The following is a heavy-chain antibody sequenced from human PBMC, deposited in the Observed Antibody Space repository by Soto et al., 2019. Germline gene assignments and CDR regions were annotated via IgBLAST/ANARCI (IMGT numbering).Heavy chain of an antibody. CDR2: IIPIFGTA. Sequence: QVQLVQSGAEVKKPGSSVKVSCKASGGTFSSYAISWVRQAPGQGLEWMGGIIPIFGTANYAQKFQGRVTITAGEYSSTAYMGLGSLISEDTAVYYCARLPVTKIHVGVDPWGQGTLVTVSS. J-gene: IGHJ5*02. CDR3: ARLPVTKIHVGVDP. V-gene: IGHV1-69*12. CDR1: GGTFSSYA. D-gene: IGHD4-4*01.